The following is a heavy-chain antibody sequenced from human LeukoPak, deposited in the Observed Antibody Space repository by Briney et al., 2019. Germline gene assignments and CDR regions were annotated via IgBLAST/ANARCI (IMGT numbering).Heavy chain of an antibody. V-gene: IGHV4-59*01. D-gene: IGHD6-19*01. CDR3: ATGEWLGAFDI. CDR1: GGSISSYY. CDR2: IYYSGST. Sequence: SSETLSLTCTVSGGSISSYYWSWIRQPPGKGLEWIGYIYYSGSTNYNPSLKSRVTISVDTSKNQFSLKLSSVTAADTAVYYCATGEWLGAFDIWGQGTMVTVSS. J-gene: IGHJ3*02.